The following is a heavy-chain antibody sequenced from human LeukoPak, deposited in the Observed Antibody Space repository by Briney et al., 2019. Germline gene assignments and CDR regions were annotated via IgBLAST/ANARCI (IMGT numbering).Heavy chain of an antibody. CDR1: GGSISSSSYY. V-gene: IGHV4-39*07. J-gene: IGHJ4*02. CDR2: IYYSGST. D-gene: IGHD6-13*01. Sequence: SETLSLTCTVSGGSISSSSYYWGWIRQPPGKGLEWIGSIYYSGSTYYNPSLKSRVTISVDTSKNQFSLKLSSVTAADTAVYYCARQGEGEPGIAAAGTNYFDYWGQGTLVTVSS. CDR3: ARQGEGEPGIAAAGTNYFDY.